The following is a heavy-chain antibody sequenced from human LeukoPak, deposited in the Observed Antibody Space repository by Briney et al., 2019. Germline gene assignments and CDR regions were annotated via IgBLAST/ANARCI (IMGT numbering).Heavy chain of an antibody. CDR2: ISAYNGNT. CDR1: GYTFTSYG. D-gene: IGHD3-22*01. Sequence: ASVKVSCKASGYTFTSYGMSWVRQAPGQGLEWMGWISAYNGNTNYAQKLQGRVTMTTDTSTSTAYMELRSLRSDDTAVYYCARDGRREYYYDSSGYRNWFDPWGQGTLVTVSS. J-gene: IGHJ5*02. CDR3: ARDGRREYYYDSSGYRNWFDP. V-gene: IGHV1-18*01.